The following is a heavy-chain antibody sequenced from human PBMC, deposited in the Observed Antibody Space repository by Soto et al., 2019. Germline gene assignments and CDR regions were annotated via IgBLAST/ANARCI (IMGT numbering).Heavy chain of an antibody. CDR2: LYWDGDK. Sequence: QITLKESGPTLVKPTQTLTLTCTFSGFSVTNSGEGVGWIRQPPGKALEWLATLYWDGDKRYSPSLRKRASVSTDTSKSQVVLTMTDMGPEDTGTYFCAHRKTTITVATYFDLWGQGTRVTVS. CDR1: GFSVTNSGEG. D-gene: IGHD6-19*01. J-gene: IGHJ4*02. V-gene: IGHV2-5*02. CDR3: AHRKTTITVATYFDL.